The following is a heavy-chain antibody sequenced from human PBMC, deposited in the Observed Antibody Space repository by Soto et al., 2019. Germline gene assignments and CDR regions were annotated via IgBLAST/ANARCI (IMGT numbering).Heavy chain of an antibody. CDR2: LWYDGSNK. Sequence: QVQLVESGGGVVQPGRSLRLSCAASGFTFSSYGMHWVRQAPGKGLEWVAVLWYDGSNKYYADSVKGRFTISRDNSKKMLYLQMNILRAEDMAVYYCARDLSLVATITFSVDYWGQGTLVTVSS. J-gene: IGHJ4*02. D-gene: IGHD5-12*01. CDR3: ARDLSLVATITFSVDY. CDR1: GFTFSSYG. V-gene: IGHV3-33*01.